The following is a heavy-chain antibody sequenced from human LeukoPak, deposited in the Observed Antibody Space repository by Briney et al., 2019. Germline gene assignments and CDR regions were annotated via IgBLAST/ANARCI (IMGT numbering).Heavy chain of an antibody. CDR3: ARGIDY. Sequence: PSETLSLTCAVYGGSFSGYYWSWIRQPPGKGLEWIGEINHSGSTNYNPSLKSRVTISVDTSKNQFSLKLSSVTAADTAVYYCARGIDYWGQGTLVTVSS. V-gene: IGHV4-34*01. J-gene: IGHJ4*02. CDR1: GGSFSGYY. CDR2: INHSGST.